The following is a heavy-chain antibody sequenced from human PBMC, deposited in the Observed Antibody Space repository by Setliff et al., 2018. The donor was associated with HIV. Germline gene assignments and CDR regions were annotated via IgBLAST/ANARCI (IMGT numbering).Heavy chain of an antibody. D-gene: IGHD5-18*01. J-gene: IGHJ3*02. CDR2: IYPGDSDT. V-gene: IGHV5-51*01. CDR3: ARRVVDTAMVTVYAFDI. Sequence: PGESLKISCKTSGYDFTTNWVGWVRQMPGRGLEWMGIIYPGDSDTRYSPSFQGQVTISADKSISTAYLQWSSLKASDTAMYYCARRVVDTAMVTVYAFDIWGQGTMVTVSS. CDR1: GYDFTTNW.